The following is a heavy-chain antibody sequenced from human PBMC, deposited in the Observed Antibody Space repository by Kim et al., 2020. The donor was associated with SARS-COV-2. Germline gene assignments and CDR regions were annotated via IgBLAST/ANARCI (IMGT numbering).Heavy chain of an antibody. Sequence: SVKVSCKASGGTFSSYAISWVRQAPGQGLEWMGGIIPIFGTANYAQKFQGRVTITADESTSTAYMELSSLRSEDTAVYYCARDGSGWGIYPFSYYGMDVWGQGTTVTVSS. D-gene: IGHD6-19*01. CDR1: GGTFSSYA. CDR3: ARDGSGWGIYPFSYYGMDV. V-gene: IGHV1-69*13. CDR2: IIPIFGTA. J-gene: IGHJ6*02.